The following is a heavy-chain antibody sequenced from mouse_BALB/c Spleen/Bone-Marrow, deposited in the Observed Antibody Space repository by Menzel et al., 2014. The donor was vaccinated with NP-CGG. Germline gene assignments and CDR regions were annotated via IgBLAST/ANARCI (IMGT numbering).Heavy chain of an antibody. CDR3: TTLARNNFDY. J-gene: IGHJ2*01. D-gene: IGHD3-1*01. CDR2: IHPGNSDT. Sequence: EVQLQQFGTVLARPGAAVKMSCKASGYTFSNYWMHWIKQRPGQGLEWIGTIHPGNSDTTYNQKFKGKAKLTAVTSTSTAYMELSSLTNEDSAVYYCTTLARNNFDYWGQGTTLTVSS. CDR1: GYTFSNYW. V-gene: IGHV1-5*01.